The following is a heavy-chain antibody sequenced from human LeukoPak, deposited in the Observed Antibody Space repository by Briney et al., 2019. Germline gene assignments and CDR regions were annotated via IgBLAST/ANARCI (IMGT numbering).Heavy chain of an antibody. Sequence: GGSLRLSCAASGFTFSSYAMTWVRQAPDKGLEWVSAISGSDGSTYYADSVKGRFTISRDDSQNTLYLQMNSLSAEDTAVYYCAKVETSGGANCYALDLWGQGTLVTVSS. V-gene: IGHV3-23*01. J-gene: IGHJ5*02. D-gene: IGHD2-2*01. CDR2: ISGSDGST. CDR1: GFTFSSYA. CDR3: AKVETSGGANCYALDL.